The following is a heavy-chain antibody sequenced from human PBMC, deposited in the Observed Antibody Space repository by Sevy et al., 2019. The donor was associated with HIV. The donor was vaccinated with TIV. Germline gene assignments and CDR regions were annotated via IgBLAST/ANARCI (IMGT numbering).Heavy chain of an antibody. J-gene: IGHJ1*01. CDR1: GFTFSDYS. V-gene: IGHV3-30-3*01. CDR3: ALERLYSNVAEYFQN. Sequence: GGSLRLSCSASGFTFSDYSMHWVRQAPGKGLEWVATISYDGSNKHYADSVKGRFTISRDNSKYSLFLQMNSLRDEDTAVYYCALERLYSNVAEYFQNWGQGTLVTVSS. CDR2: ISYDGSNK. D-gene: IGHD1-1*01.